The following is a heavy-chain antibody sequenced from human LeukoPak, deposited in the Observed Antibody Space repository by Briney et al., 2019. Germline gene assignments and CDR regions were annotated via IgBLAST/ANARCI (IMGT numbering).Heavy chain of an antibody. CDR2: ISGSGGST. Sequence: GGSLRLSCAASGFTFSSYAMSWVRQAPGKGLEWVSAISGSGGSTYYADSVKGRFTIPRDNSKNTLYLQMNSLRAEDTAVYYCARVRITMIRQSFYWYFDLWGRGTLVTVSS. V-gene: IGHV3-23*01. J-gene: IGHJ2*01. D-gene: IGHD3-10*01. CDR1: GFTFSSYA. CDR3: ARVRITMIRQSFYWYFDL.